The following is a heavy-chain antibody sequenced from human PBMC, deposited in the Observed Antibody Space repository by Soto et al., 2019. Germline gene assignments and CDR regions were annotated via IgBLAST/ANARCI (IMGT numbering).Heavy chain of an antibody. D-gene: IGHD4-17*01. CDR1: GGSIRGYY. Sequence: QVQLQESGPGLVKPSETLSLTCSVSGGSIRGYYWGWIRQPPGKGLEWIGYMYYSGSPSYNPSLKSRVIMSVDKSKNQFSLELNSVTAADTAVYYCARCLSIKTVTGGEYGDYWGQGTLVTVSS. CDR2: MYYSGSP. J-gene: IGHJ4*02. V-gene: IGHV4-59*01. CDR3: ARCLSIKTVTGGEYGDY.